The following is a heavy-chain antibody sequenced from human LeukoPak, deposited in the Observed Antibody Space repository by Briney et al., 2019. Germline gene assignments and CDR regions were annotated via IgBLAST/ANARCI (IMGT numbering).Heavy chain of an antibody. J-gene: IGHJ5*02. V-gene: IGHV5-51*01. Sequence: GESLKISCKGSGSTFTNNWSAWVRQMPGKGLGRMGIIYPGDSDTRYSPSFQGQVTISADKSISTAYLQWSSLKAPDTAIYYCARHPPYYRGSRWFDPWGQGTLVTVSS. D-gene: IGHD3-10*01. CDR2: IYPGDSDT. CDR3: ARHPPYYRGSRWFDP. CDR1: GSTFTNNW.